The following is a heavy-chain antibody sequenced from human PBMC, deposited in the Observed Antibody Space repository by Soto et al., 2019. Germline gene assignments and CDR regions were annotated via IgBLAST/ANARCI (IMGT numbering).Heavy chain of an antibody. CDR1: GFTFRNYA. V-gene: IGHV3-33*03. J-gene: IGHJ6*02. CDR2: IWYDGRGQ. D-gene: IGHD3-10*01. CDR3: AKDQVFREYDGHALDV. Sequence: QVQLVESGGGVVQPGRSLRLSCVVSGFTFRNYAMHWVRQAPGKGLEWVADIWYDGRGQRYAESVQGRFTISRDNSNNTLYLQMNSLRVEDTAVYYCAKDQVFREYDGHALDVWGQGTKVTVSS.